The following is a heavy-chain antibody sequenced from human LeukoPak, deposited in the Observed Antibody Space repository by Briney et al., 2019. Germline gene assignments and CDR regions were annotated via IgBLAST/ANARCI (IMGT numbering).Heavy chain of an antibody. CDR1: GGSFSGYY. Sequence: PSETLSLTCAVYGGSFSGYYWSWIRQPPGKGLERIGEINHSGSTNYNPSLKSRVTISVDTSKNQFSLKLSSVTAADTAVYYCARGIAVADPHYYYMDVWGKGTTVTVSS. J-gene: IGHJ6*03. CDR2: INHSGST. D-gene: IGHD6-19*01. CDR3: ARGIAVADPHYYYMDV. V-gene: IGHV4-34*01.